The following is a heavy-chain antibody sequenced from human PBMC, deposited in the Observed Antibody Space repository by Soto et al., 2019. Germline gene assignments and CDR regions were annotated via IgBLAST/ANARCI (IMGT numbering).Heavy chain of an antibody. Sequence: GGSLRLSCAASGFTFSYYAMSWVRQAPWKGLEWVSVISASGDSTYYADSVKGRFTISRDNSKNTLYMQMNSLRAEDTAVYYCAKKRSSSSSNYFDYWGQGTLVTVSS. D-gene: IGHD6-6*01. V-gene: IGHV3-23*01. CDR2: ISASGDST. CDR3: AKKRSSSSSNYFDY. J-gene: IGHJ4*02. CDR1: GFTFSYYA.